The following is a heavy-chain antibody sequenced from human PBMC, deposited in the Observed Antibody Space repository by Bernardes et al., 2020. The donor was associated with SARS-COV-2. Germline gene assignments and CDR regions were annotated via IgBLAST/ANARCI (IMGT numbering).Heavy chain of an antibody. V-gene: IGHV4-4*07. CDR3: ARVDYGDHYWYFDL. CDR2: IYTSGST. J-gene: IGHJ2*01. Sequence: SETLSLTCSVSGCSISSYYWSWIPQPAGKGLDWIGRIYTSGSTNYNPSLKSRVTMSVDTSKNQFSLKLSSVTAADTAVYYCARVDYGDHYWYFDLWGRGTLVTVSS. D-gene: IGHD4-17*01. CDR1: GCSISSYY.